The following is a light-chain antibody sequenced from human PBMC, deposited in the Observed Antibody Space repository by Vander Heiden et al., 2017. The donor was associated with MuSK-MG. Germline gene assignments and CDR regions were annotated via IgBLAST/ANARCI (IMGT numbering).Light chain of an antibody. Sequence: SYVLTQPPSVSVAPGKTATITCGGDNIGRYRVHRYQQKPGQAPVLVIYYDSDRPSGIPERFSGSNSGNTATLTISRVEAGDEADYYCQVWDNSGAHYVFGRGTKVTVL. J-gene: IGLJ1*01. CDR3: QVWDNSGAHYV. CDR1: NIGRYR. CDR2: YDS. V-gene: IGLV3-21*04.